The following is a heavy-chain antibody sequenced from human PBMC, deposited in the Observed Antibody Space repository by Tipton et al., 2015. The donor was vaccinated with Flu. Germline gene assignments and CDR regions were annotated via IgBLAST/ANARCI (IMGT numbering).Heavy chain of an antibody. J-gene: IGHJ4*02. V-gene: IGHV3-23*01. CDR1: GFTFSSYA. CDR3: AKASDYYGSGSLDS. D-gene: IGHD3-10*01. Sequence: SLRLSCAASGFTFSSYAMSWVRQAPGKGLEWVSAISGSGGSTYYADSVKGRFTNPRDNSKNTLYLQMNSLTAEDTAVYYCAKASDYYGSGSLDSWGQGTLVTVSS. CDR2: ISGSGGST.